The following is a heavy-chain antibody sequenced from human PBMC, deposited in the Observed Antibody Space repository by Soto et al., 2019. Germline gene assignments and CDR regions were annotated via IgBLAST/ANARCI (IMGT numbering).Heavy chain of an antibody. CDR3: SRRAPEGFDP. CDR1: GGSISRSSYY. V-gene: IGHV4-39*01. Sequence: SETLSLTCNVSGGSISRSSYYWGWIRQPPGKGLEWIASMSYSGSTYYNPSLRSRVTISIDTPKNQLSLKLTSVTAADTAVYYCSRRAPEGFDPWGQGTMVTVS. J-gene: IGHJ5*02. CDR2: MSYSGST.